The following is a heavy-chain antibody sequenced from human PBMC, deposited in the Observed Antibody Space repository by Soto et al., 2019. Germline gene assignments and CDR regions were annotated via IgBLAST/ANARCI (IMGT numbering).Heavy chain of an antibody. J-gene: IGHJ3*01. CDR1: GYSFTTYP. D-gene: IGHD3-10*01. V-gene: IGHV1-18*01. CDR3: ARGVGAFDA. Sequence: ASVKVSCKTSGYSFTTYPITWVRQAPGQGLQWMGWISASNDNRKYTESLQGRVTLTTDTRTSTAYMELRSLTSDDTAIYYCARGVGAFDAWGQGTRVTVSS. CDR2: ISASNDNR.